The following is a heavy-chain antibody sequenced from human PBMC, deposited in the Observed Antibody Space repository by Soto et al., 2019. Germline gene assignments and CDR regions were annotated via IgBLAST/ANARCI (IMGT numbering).Heavy chain of an antibody. CDR3: ARESGGATATLDYYYFYMDV. CDR2: INPNGGAT. V-gene: IGHV1-2*04. D-gene: IGHD5-12*01. CDR1: GDSFNDYY. J-gene: IGHJ6*03. Sequence: QVQLVQSGAEVRKPGASVTVSCRSSGDSFNDYYIHWVRQAPGQGVEWMGWINPNGGATKYAQKFQGWVSMTRETSIRTVYMQLSRLRSDDTAVYYCARESGGATATLDYYYFYMDVWGTGTTVTVSS.